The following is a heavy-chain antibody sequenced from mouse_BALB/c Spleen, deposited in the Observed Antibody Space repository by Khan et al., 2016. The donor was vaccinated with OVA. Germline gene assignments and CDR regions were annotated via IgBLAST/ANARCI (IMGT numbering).Heavy chain of an antibody. V-gene: IGHV1S135*01. CDR3: KRHGYDAWINY. Sequence: QLQQSGPELMKPGASVKISCKASGYSFTSYYIYWVMQCHGKSLEWIVYIDPFSGGTTYNQKFKGKATLTVDKSSSTVYIHFSYLTPEDTAVYYCKRHGYDAWINYWGQGTLVTVSA. CDR1: GYSFTSYY. J-gene: IGHJ3*01. D-gene: IGHD2-2*01. CDR2: IDPFSGGT.